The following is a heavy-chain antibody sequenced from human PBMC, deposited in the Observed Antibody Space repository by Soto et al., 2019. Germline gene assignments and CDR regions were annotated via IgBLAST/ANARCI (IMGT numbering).Heavy chain of an antibody. CDR2: IIPIFGTA. Sequence: QVQLVQSGAEVKKPGSSVKVSCKASGGTFSSYAISWVRQALGQGLEWMGGIIPIFGTANYAQKFQGRVTITADESTSTAYMELSSLRSEDTAVYYCARAYYYGSGSYYNIRYGMDVWGQGTTVTVSS. D-gene: IGHD3-10*01. V-gene: IGHV1-69*01. CDR1: GGTFSSYA. CDR3: ARAYYYGSGSYYNIRYGMDV. J-gene: IGHJ6*02.